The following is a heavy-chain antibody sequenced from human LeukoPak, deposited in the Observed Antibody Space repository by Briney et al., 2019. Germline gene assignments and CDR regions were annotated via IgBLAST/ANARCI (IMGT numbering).Heavy chain of an antibody. Sequence: GGSLRLSCAASGFTFNSYSMNWVRQAPGKGLEWVSSISSSSSYIYYADSVKGRFTISRDNAKNSLYLQMNSLRAEDTAVYYCARVDSNYVFDYWGQGTLVTVSS. V-gene: IGHV3-21*01. J-gene: IGHJ4*02. CDR1: GFTFNSYS. CDR2: ISSSSSYI. CDR3: ARVDSNYVFDY. D-gene: IGHD4-11*01.